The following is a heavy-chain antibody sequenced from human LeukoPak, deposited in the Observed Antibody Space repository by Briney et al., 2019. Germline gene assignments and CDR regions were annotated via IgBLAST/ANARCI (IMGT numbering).Heavy chain of an antibody. CDR1: GGSISSSSYY. CDR3: ARVRSPPHLDY. J-gene: IGHJ4*02. D-gene: IGHD6-6*01. CDR2: IYYSGST. Sequence: PSETLSLTCTVSGGSISSSSYYWGWIRQPPGKGLEWIGYIYYSGSTNYNPSLKSRVTISVDTSKNQFSLKLSSVTAADTAVYYCARVRSPPHLDYWGQGTLVTVSS. V-gene: IGHV4-61*05.